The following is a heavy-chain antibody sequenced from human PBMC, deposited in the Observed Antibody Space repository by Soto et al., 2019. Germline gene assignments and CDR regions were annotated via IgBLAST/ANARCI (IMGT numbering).Heavy chain of an antibody. D-gene: IGHD3-9*01. J-gene: IGHJ4*02. CDR2: IYCDDDK. CDR1: GFSLSTSGVG. V-gene: IGHV2-5*02. CDR3: AHIILTGYAFDY. Sequence: QITLKESGPTLVKPTQTLTLTCTFSGFSLSTSGVGVGWIRQPPGKALEWLALIYCDDDKRYSPSLKSRLTITKDTSKIQVVLTMTNMDPVDTATYYCAHIILTGYAFDYWGQGTLVTVSS.